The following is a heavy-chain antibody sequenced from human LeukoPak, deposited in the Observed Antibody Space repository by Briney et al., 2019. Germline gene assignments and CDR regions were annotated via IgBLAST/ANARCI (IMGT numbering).Heavy chain of an antibody. D-gene: IGHD4-23*01. J-gene: IGHJ4*02. Sequence: SETLSLTCTVSGGSISSYYWSWIRQPPGKGLEWIGYIYCSGSTNYNPSLKSRVTISVDTSKNQFSLKLSSVTAADTAVYYCARSHGGNSDDYWGQGTLVTASS. CDR1: GGSISSYY. V-gene: IGHV4-59*01. CDR3: ARSHGGNSDDY. CDR2: IYCSGST.